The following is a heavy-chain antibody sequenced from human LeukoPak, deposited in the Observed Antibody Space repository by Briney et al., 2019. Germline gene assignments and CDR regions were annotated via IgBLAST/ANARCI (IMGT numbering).Heavy chain of an antibody. CDR1: GFTFSSYA. V-gene: IGHV3-23*01. J-gene: IGHJ5*02. Sequence: HPGGSLRLSCAASGFTFSSYAMSWVRQAPGKGLEWVSAISGSGGSTYYADSVKGRFTISRDNSKNTLYLQMNSLRAEDTAVYYCANDMSTIFGVVIGRQSWFDPWGQGTLVTVSS. D-gene: IGHD3-3*01. CDR2: ISGSGGST. CDR3: ANDMSTIFGVVIGRQSWFDP.